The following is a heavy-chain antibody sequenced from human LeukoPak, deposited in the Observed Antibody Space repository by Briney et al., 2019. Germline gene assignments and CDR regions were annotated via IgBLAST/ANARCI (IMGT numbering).Heavy chain of an antibody. Sequence: GGSLRLSCSASGFTFSTYSMNWVRQAPGKGLEWVSFIGTSSGAIYYADSVKGRFTISRDDAEKSLYLQMNSLRGEDTAVYYCARNLDSWGQGALVTVSS. CDR2: IGTSSGAI. V-gene: IGHV3-48*01. CDR3: ARNLDS. CDR1: GFTFSTYS. J-gene: IGHJ5*01.